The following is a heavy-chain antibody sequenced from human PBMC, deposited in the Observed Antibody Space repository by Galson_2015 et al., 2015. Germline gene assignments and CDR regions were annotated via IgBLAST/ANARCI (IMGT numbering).Heavy chain of an antibody. Sequence: SCAASGFTFSSYSMNWVRQAPGKGLEWVSYISSSSSTIYYADSVKGRFTISRDNAKNSLYLQMNSLRDEDTAVYYCARDGTLRGSGKKTSYYFDYWGQGTLVTVSS. V-gene: IGHV3-48*02. CDR3: ARDGTLRGSGKKTSYYFDY. J-gene: IGHJ4*02. D-gene: IGHD3-10*01. CDR1: GFTFSSYS. CDR2: ISSSSSTI.